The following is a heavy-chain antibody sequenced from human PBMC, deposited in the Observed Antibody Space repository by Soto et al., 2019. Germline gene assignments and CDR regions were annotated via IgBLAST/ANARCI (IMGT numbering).Heavy chain of an antibody. D-gene: IGHD4-4*01. Sequence: QVQLQESGPGLVKPSQTLSLTCTVSGGSISSGDYYWSWIRQPPGKGLEWIGYIYYSGSTYYNPSLKSRVTISVDTSTSTVYMELSSLKSEDTAVYYCASPMTIVTRLGYWGQGTLVTVSS. J-gene: IGHJ4*02. CDR3: ASPMTIVTRLGY. CDR1: GGSISSGDYY. V-gene: IGHV4-30-4*01. CDR2: IYYSGST.